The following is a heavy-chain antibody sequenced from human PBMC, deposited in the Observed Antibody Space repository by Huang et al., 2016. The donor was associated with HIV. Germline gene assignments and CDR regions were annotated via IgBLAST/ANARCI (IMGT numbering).Heavy chain of an antibody. V-gene: IGHV4-34*01. CDR1: GGSFSGPN. Sequence: QVQLHQWGAGLLKPSETLSLTCAVYGGSFSGPNWTWIRQTPGKGLGWIGEINHSGRTKYSPSLKRRVTISLDTSKNQFSLRLRSVTAADTAVYYCARGRGDARGFLGLDFWGQGTLVTVSS. CDR2: INHSGRT. D-gene: IGHD3-16*01. J-gene: IGHJ4*02. CDR3: ARGRGDARGFLGLDF.